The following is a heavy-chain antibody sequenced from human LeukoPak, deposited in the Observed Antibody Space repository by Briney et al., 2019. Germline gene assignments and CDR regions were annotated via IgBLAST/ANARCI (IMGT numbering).Heavy chain of an antibody. V-gene: IGHV1-18*01. J-gene: IGHJ5*02. CDR2: ISAYNGNT. Sequence: ASVKVSCKASGYTFTRYGISWVRQAPGQGLEWMGWISAYNGNTNYAQKLQGRVTMTTDTSTSTAYMELRSLRSDDTAVYYCARVPHYCSGGSCYSWFLENWFDPWGQGTLVTVSS. D-gene: IGHD2-15*01. CDR1: GYTFTRYG. CDR3: ARVPHYCSGGSCYSWFLENWFDP.